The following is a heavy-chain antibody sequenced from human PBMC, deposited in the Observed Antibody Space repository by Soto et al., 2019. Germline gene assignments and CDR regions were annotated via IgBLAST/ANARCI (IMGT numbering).Heavy chain of an antibody. D-gene: IGHD2-15*01. CDR3: ASLIVVVVAATPVPRRIDP. CDR1: GGSFSGYY. V-gene: IGHV4-34*01. Sequence: SETLSLTCAVYGGSFSGYYWSWIRQPPGKGLEWIGEINHSGSTNYNPSLKSRVTISVDTSKNQFSLKLSSVTAADTAVYYCASLIVVVVAATPVPRRIDPWGQGTLVTVSS. CDR2: INHSGST. J-gene: IGHJ5*02.